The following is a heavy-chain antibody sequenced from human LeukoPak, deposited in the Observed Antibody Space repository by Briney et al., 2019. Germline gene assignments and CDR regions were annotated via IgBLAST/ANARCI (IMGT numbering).Heavy chain of an antibody. CDR1: GFAVKSSY. CDR3: ARGFGWCFGY. Sequence: GGSLRLSCAASGFAVKSSYMNWVRQAPGKGLEWVSVLYAGGESYYADSVKGRFTISRDNSKDTVYLQMNSLRAEDTAVYYCARGFGWCFGYWGQGTLVTVSS. J-gene: IGHJ4*02. V-gene: IGHV3-66*01. CDR2: LYAGGES. D-gene: IGHD3-10*01.